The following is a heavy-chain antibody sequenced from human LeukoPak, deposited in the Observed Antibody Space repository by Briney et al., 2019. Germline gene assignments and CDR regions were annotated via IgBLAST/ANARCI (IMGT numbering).Heavy chain of an antibody. Sequence: PGRSLRLSCAASGFTFSNYAMHWVRQAPGKGLEWVAVISYDGSNKYYADSVKGRFTISRDNSKNTLYLQVSSLRAEDTAVYYCARGRFPHYMYYGMDVWGQGTTVTVSS. CDR1: GFTFSNYA. CDR2: ISYDGSNK. J-gene: IGHJ6*02. CDR3: ARGRFPHYMYYGMDV. D-gene: IGHD3-3*01. V-gene: IGHV3-30-3*01.